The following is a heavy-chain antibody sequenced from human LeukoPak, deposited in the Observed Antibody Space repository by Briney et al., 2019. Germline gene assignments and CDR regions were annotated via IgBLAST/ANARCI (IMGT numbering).Heavy chain of an antibody. CDR1: GGSVSGYY. CDR2: IHYSGST. J-gene: IGHJ4*02. V-gene: IGHV4-59*02. CDR3: ARGGSKQWLVDDS. D-gene: IGHD6-19*01. Sequence: PSETLSLTCTVSGGSVSGYYWSWIRQPPGKGREWIGYIHYSGSTNYNPSLKGRVTISVDTSKNQFSLKLSSVTAADTAIYYCARGGSKQWLVDDSWGQGTLVTVSS.